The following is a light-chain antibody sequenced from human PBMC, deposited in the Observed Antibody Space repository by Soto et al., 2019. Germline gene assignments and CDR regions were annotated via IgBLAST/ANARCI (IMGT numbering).Light chain of an antibody. J-gene: IGKJ1*01. V-gene: IGKV3-15*01. CDR2: GAS. CDR1: QSFSSN. CDR3: QQYSISCT. Sequence: EIVMTQSPATLSVSPGERATLSCPANQSFSSNLAWYQRKPGQAPSLLIYGASTRATGIPAMFSGSGCRKEFTITISILQSEDFADYYCQQYSISCTFGQGTKVDIK.